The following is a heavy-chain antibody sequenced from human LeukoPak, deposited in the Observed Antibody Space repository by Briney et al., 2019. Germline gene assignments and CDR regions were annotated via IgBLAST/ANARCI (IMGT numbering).Heavy chain of an antibody. D-gene: IGHD3-10*01. CDR3: ARETYYYGSGSYSTVFDY. Sequence: GGSLRLSCAASGFTFSDYYMSWIRQAPGKGLGWVSYISSSGSTIYYADFVKGRFTISRDNAKNSLYLQMNSLRAEDTAVYYCARETYYYGSGSYSTVFDYWGQGTLVTVSS. CDR2: ISSSGSTI. CDR1: GFTFSDYY. V-gene: IGHV3-11*01. J-gene: IGHJ4*02.